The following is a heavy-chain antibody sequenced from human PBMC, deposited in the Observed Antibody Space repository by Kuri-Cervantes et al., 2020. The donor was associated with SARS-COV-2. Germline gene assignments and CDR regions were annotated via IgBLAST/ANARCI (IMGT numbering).Heavy chain of an antibody. J-gene: IGHJ4*02. CDR1: GYSFTSYW. CDR3: ARHARTAAREMFDY. D-gene: IGHD6-6*01. CDR2: IDPSDSYT. Sequence: GGSLRLSCKGSGYSFTSYWISWVRQMPGKGLEWMGRIDPSDSYTNYSPSFQGHVTISADKSISTAYLQWSSLKASDTAMYYCARHARTAAREMFDYWGQGTLVTVSS. V-gene: IGHV5-10-1*01.